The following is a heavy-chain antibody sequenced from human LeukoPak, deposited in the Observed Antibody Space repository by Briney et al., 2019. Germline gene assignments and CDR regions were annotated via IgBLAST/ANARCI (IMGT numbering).Heavy chain of an antibody. J-gene: IGHJ6*02. CDR1: GYTFTGYY. V-gene: IGHV1-46*01. CDR3: ARDRGITIFGVYYGMDV. Sequence: AASVKVSCTASGYTFTGYYMHWVRQAPGQGLEWMGIINPSGGSTSYAQKFQGRVTMTRDTSTGTVYMELSSLRSEDTAVYYCARDRGITIFGVYYGMDVWGQGTTVTVSS. CDR2: INPSGGST. D-gene: IGHD3-3*01.